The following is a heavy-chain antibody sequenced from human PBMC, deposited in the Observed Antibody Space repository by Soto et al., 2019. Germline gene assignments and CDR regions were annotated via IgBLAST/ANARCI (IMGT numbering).Heavy chain of an antibody. CDR2: ISAYNGNT. Sequence: GASVKVSFKASGYTFTSYGISGVRKAPGQGLEWMGWISAYNGNTNYAQKLQGRVTMTTDTSTSTAYMELRSLRSDDTAVYYCARDLGGIAVAAYDYWGQGTLVTVSS. V-gene: IGHV1-18*01. D-gene: IGHD6-19*01. J-gene: IGHJ4*02. CDR3: ARDLGGIAVAAYDY. CDR1: GYTFTSYG.